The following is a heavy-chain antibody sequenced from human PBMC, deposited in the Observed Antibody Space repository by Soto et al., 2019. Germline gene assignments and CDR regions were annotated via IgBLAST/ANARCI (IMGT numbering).Heavy chain of an antibody. V-gene: IGHV1-8*01. CDR1: GYTFTSYD. D-gene: IGHD3-3*01. Sequence: ASVKVSCKASGYTFTSYDINWVRQATGQGLEWMGWMNPNSGNTGYAQKFQGRVTMTRNTSISTAYMELSSLRSEDTAVYYCARGISGTLEWLLYYDAFDIWGQGTMVTVSS. CDR2: MNPNSGNT. J-gene: IGHJ3*02. CDR3: ARGISGTLEWLLYYDAFDI.